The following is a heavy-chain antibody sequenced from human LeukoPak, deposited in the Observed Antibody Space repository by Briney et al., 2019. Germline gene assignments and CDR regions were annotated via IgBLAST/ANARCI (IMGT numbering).Heavy chain of an antibody. CDR3: ARARGYSYGTDY. D-gene: IGHD5-18*01. CDR1: GYTFTGYY. Sequence: ASVKVSCKASGYTFTGYYMHWVRQAPGQGLEWMGWINPNSGGTNYAQKFQGRVTMTRDTSISTAYMELRSLRSDDTAVYYCARARGYSYGTDYWGQGTLVTVPS. V-gene: IGHV1-2*02. CDR2: INPNSGGT. J-gene: IGHJ4*02.